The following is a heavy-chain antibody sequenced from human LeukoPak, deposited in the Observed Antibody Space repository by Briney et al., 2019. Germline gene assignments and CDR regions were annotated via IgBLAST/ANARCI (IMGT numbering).Heavy chain of an antibody. CDR1: GFTFSSYG. Sequence: PGGSLRLSCAASGFTFSSYGMHWVRQAPGKGLEWVSAISGSGGSTYYADSVKGRFTISRDNSKNTLYLQMNSLRAEDTAVYYCANATPAYGGNPEGYWDQGTLVTVSS. CDR3: ANATPAYGGNPEGY. D-gene: IGHD4-23*01. J-gene: IGHJ4*02. CDR2: ISGSGGST. V-gene: IGHV3-23*01.